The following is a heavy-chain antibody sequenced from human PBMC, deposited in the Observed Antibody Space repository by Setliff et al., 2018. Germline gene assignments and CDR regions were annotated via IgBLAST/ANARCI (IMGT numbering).Heavy chain of an antibody. V-gene: IGHV3-48*04. CDR1: GFTFSSYS. D-gene: IGHD5-12*01. J-gene: IGHJ4*02. Sequence: PGGSLRLSCAASGFTFSSYSMNWVRQAPGKGLEWVSYISSSSSTIYYADSVKGRFTISRANAKNSQYLQMNSLRAEDTAVYYWARDPVPPWLPLDYLGQGTLVT. CDR3: ARDPVPPWLPLDY. CDR2: ISSSSSTI.